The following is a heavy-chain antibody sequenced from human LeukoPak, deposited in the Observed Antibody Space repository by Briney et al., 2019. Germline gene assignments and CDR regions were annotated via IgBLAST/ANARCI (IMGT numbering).Heavy chain of an antibody. CDR2: IGGSGGST. Sequence: GGSLRLSCAASGFTFSSYAMSWVRQAPGKGLEWVSAIGGSGGSTYYADSAKGRFTISRDNSKNTLYLQMNSLRAEDAAVYYCAKDVEYSSGWYEGGSFDYWGQGILVTVSS. D-gene: IGHD6-19*01. CDR3: AKDVEYSSGWYEGGSFDY. CDR1: GFTFSSYA. V-gene: IGHV3-23*01. J-gene: IGHJ4*02.